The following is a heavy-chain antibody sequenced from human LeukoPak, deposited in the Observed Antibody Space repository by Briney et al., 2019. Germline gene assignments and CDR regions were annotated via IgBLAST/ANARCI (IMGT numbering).Heavy chain of an antibody. J-gene: IGHJ3*02. CDR3: ARDIWFGELYAFDI. CDR2: IYISGST. V-gene: IGHV4-4*07. CDR1: GRSLSSYY. D-gene: IGHD3-10*01. Sequence: KPSETLSLTCTVSGRSLSSYYWSWIRHPAGKGLECIGRIYISGSTNYNPSLKSRVTISVDTSKNQFSLKLSSETAADTAVYYCARDIWFGELYAFDIWGQGTMVTVSS.